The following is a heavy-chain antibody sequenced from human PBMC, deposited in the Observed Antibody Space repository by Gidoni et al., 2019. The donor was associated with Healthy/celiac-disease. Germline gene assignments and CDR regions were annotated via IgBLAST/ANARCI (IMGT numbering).Heavy chain of an antibody. V-gene: IGHV1-69*01. CDR3: ARVQDYYGSGYFDY. Sequence: QVQLVPSGAEVKKPGSSVKVSCKASGGTFSSYSISWVRQAPGQGLEWMGGIIPICGTATYAQKFHGRVTITADESTSTAYMELSSLRSEDTAVYYCARVQDYYGSGYFDYWGQGTLVTVSS. J-gene: IGHJ4*02. CDR1: GGTFSSYS. D-gene: IGHD3-10*01. CDR2: IIPICGTA.